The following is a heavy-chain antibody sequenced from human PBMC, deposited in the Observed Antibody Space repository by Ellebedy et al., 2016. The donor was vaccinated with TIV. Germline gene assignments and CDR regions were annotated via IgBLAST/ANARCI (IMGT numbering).Heavy chain of an antibody. CDR2: IKQDGSET. V-gene: IGHV3-7*01. CDR3: ARGQGWYFDL. Sequence: GGSLRLXXAASGFYSSSYWMTWVRQAPGKGLEWVANIKQDGSETYYVDSVKGRFTISRDNAKNSLYLHMDSLRGEDTAVYYCARGQGWYFDLWGRGTLVTVSS. CDR1: GFYSSSYW. J-gene: IGHJ2*01.